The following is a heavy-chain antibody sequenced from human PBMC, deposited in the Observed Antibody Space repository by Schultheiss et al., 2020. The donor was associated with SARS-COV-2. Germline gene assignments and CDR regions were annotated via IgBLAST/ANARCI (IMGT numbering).Heavy chain of an antibody. CDR1: GGSISSGSYY. J-gene: IGHJ2*01. D-gene: IGHD3-10*01. Sequence: SETLSLTCTVSGGSISSGSYYWSWIRQPPGQGLEWIGEINHSGSTNYNPSLKSRVTISVDTSKNQFSLKLSSVTAADTAVYYCARGSVARYWYFDLWGRGTLVTVSS. V-gene: IGHV4-61*01. CDR3: ARGSVARYWYFDL. CDR2: INHSGST.